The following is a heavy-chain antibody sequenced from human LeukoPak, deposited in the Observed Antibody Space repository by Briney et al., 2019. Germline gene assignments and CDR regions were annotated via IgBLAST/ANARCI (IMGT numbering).Heavy chain of an antibody. CDR1: GFTFTSYT. D-gene: IGHD2-15*01. V-gene: IGHV3-23*01. CDR2: IGNNGGGI. Sequence: GGSLRLSCAASGFTFTSYTMYWVRQAPGKGLEWVSIIGNNGGGIHYADSVRGRFTISRDNSKNTLYLQMTNLRVDDTAVYYCAKVRWPHFDYWGQGTLVTVSS. J-gene: IGHJ4*02. CDR3: AKVRWPHFDY.